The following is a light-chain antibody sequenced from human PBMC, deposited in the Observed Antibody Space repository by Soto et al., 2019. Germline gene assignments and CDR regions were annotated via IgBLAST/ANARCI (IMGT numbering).Light chain of an antibody. V-gene: IGKV3-11*01. CDR3: QQRHMWPIT. J-gene: IGKJ5*01. Sequence: EVVLTQSPVTLSLSPGERATLSXRASQSFRGLLAWYQQKPGQAPRLLIYDAYNRATGIPPRFSGSGSGTYFTLTISSLEPEDSAVYYCQQRHMWPITFGQGTRLEIK. CDR1: QSFRGL. CDR2: DAY.